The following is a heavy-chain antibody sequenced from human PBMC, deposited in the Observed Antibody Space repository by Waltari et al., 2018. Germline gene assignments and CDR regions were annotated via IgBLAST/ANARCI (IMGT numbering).Heavy chain of an antibody. Sequence: QVHLEESGGGVVQPGGSLRLSCAASGFTLTTSPMQWVRQAPGKGLEWVAVISYDGNNKYYAESVWGRFTVSRDNSNNTLFLQMTGLGPADTAVYYCARSEQGRYGGYFDYWGQGHLVTVSS. CDR3: ARSEQGRYGGYFDY. CDR1: GFTLTTSP. J-gene: IGHJ4*02. CDR2: ISYDGNNK. V-gene: IGHV3-30-3*01. D-gene: IGHD6-19*01.